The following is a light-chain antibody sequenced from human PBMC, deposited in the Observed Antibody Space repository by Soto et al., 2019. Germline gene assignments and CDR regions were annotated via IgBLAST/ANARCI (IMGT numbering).Light chain of an antibody. CDR2: GAS. Sequence: DIQLTQSPSSLSASVGDRVTITCRASQSIGTWLAWYQQKPGTAPNLLIYGASSLESGVPSRFSGSGSGTEFTLPINSLQSDDFASYYCHQYNSFPWTFGQGTKVEIK. CDR3: HQYNSFPWT. J-gene: IGKJ1*01. V-gene: IGKV1-5*01. CDR1: QSIGTW.